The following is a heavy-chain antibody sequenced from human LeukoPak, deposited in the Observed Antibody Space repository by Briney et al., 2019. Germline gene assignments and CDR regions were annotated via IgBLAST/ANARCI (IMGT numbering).Heavy chain of an antibody. CDR3: ARSAEHCNNGVCFTDYYMDV. Sequence: ASVKVSCKASGYTFSGSYIHWVRQAPGQGLEWMGRINPNSGDTNYAQNFQGRVTMTKDTSITTAYMELSSLTSADTAVYFCARSAEHCNNGVCFTDYYMDVWGKGTTVTVSS. J-gene: IGHJ6*03. CDR2: INPNSGDT. V-gene: IGHV1-2*06. D-gene: IGHD2-8*01. CDR1: GYTFSGSY.